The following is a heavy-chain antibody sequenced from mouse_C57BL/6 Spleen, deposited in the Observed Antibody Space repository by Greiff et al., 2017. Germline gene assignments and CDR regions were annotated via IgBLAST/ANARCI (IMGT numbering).Heavy chain of an antibody. J-gene: IGHJ4*01. CDR2: IDPENGDT. V-gene: IGHV14-4*01. Sequence: EVQVVESGAELVRPGASVKLSCTASGFNIKDDYMHWVKQRPEQGLEWIGWIDPENGDTEYASKFQGKATITADTSSNTAYLQLSSLTSEDTAVYYCTPTHGKEDYYYAMDYWGQGTSVTVSS. CDR3: TPTHGKEDYYYAMDY. D-gene: IGHD1-1*01. CDR1: GFNIKDDY.